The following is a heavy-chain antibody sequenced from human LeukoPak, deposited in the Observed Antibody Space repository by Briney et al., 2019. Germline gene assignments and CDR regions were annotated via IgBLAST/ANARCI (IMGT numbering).Heavy chain of an antibody. Sequence: SETLSLTCTVSGGSISSSSYYWGWIRQPPGKGLEWIGSIYYSGSTYYNPSLKSRVTISVDTSKNQFSLKLSSVTAADTAVYYCARSYSSCYDYWGQGTLVTVSS. V-gene: IGHV4-39*01. J-gene: IGHJ4*02. CDR2: IYYSGST. CDR1: GGSISSSSYY. CDR3: ARSYSSCYDY. D-gene: IGHD2-15*01.